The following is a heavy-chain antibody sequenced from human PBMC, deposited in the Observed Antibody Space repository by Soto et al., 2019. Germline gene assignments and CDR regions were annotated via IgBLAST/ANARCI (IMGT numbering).Heavy chain of an antibody. CDR3: ARDDVLCDGGRCYGIPLDF. V-gene: IGHV3-66*01. CDR1: GFTVSSKY. Sequence: GGSLRLSCAASGFTVSSKYMTWVRQAPGKGLEWVSLIQSGGTTYYADSVKGRFTISRDTSENTLHLQMDSLRVEDTAVYYCARDDVLCDGGRCYGIPLDFWGTGITVTVSS. CDR2: IQSGGTT. J-gene: IGHJ6*04. D-gene: IGHD2-15*01.